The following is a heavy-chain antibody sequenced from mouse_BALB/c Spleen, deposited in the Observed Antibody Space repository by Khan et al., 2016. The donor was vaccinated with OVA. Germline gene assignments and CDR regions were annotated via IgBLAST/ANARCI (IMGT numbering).Heavy chain of an antibody. Sequence: LVESGPELKKPGETVKISCKASGYTFTNFGMNWVQQAPGKGLKWMGWINTYTGEPTYADDFKGRFAFSLETSASTAYLQINNLKNEDTATYFGARPPYFSYVMVYWGQGTSVTVSS. J-gene: IGHJ4*01. D-gene: IGHD2-10*01. CDR1: GYTFTNFG. CDR3: ARPPYFSYVMVY. CDR2: INTYTGEP. V-gene: IGHV9-3-1*01.